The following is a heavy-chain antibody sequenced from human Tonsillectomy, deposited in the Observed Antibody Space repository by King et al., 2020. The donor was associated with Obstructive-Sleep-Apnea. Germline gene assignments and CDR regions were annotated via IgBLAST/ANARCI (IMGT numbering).Heavy chain of an antibody. V-gene: IGHV4-31*03. CDR1: GGSISDGGNY. D-gene: IGHD1-26*01. J-gene: IGHJ6*02. CDR2: INYSGST. CDR3: AGDSRSHGNQGYYYYGMDV. Sequence: QVQLQESGPGLVKPSQTLSLTCTVSGGSISDGGNYWSWIRQHPEKGLEWIGYINYSGSTHYNPSLESRTTISVDTSENQFSLRLRSVTAADTAVYYCAGDSRSHGNQGYYYYGMDVWGQGTTVTVSS.